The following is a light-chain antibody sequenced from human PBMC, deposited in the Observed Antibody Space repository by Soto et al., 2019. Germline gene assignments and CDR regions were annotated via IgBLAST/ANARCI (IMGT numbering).Light chain of an antibody. CDR1: QDVLNNY. CDR2: GIS. V-gene: IGKV3-20*01. CDR3: QQFATPPCT. Sequence: DIVLTQSPGTLSLSPGERATLSCRASQDVLNNYLAWFQQKPGQAPRLLIYGISTRATVIPDRFSGSGSGTHFTLTISRLEPEDFAVYYCQQFATPPCTSVHGTRLDSK. J-gene: IGKJ1*01.